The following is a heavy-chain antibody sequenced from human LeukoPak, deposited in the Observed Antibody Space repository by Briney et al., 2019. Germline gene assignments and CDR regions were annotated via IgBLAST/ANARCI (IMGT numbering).Heavy chain of an antibody. CDR2: IKYDGSEK. CDR3: ARQPIYEAYFDF. J-gene: IGHJ4*02. Sequence: GGSLRLSCVASGFPFDRYWMSWVRQAPGKGLEWVANIKYDGSEKNFADSVKGRFTISRDNAENSLFLQMNSLRADDTAVYFCARQPIYEAYFDFWGQGTLVTVSS. V-gene: IGHV3-7*01. D-gene: IGHD3-16*01. CDR1: GFPFDRYW.